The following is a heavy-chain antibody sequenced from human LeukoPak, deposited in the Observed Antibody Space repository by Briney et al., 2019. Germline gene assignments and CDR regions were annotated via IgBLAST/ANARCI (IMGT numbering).Heavy chain of an antibody. D-gene: IGHD1-26*01. Sequence: GRSLRLSCAASGFTFSSYAMHWVRQAPGKGLEWVAVISYDGSNKYHADSVKGRFTISRDNSKNTLYLQMNSLRAEDTAVYYCVQRGSGSRGDIWGQGTMVTVSS. CDR1: GFTFSSYA. V-gene: IGHV3-30-3*01. CDR2: ISYDGSNK. CDR3: VQRGSGSRGDI. J-gene: IGHJ3*02.